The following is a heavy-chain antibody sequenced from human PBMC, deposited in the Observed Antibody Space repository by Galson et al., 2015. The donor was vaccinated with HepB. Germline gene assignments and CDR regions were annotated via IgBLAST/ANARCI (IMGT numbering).Heavy chain of an antibody. J-gene: IGHJ4*02. CDR2: ISNSGSII. Sequence: LRLSCAASGITFSDYYMSWIRQAPGKGLEWGSYISNSGSIIYYADSVKGRFTISRDNAKNSLYLQMSSLKAEDTAVYYCARISGAALPGDFWGQGTPVTVSS. V-gene: IGHV3-11*01. CDR3: ARISGAALPGDF. D-gene: IGHD6-6*01. CDR1: GITFSDYY.